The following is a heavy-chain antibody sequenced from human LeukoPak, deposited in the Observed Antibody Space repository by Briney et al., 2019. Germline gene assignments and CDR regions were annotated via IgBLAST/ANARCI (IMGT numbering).Heavy chain of an antibody. V-gene: IGHV3-30*18. CDR1: GFTFSSYG. D-gene: IGHD3-22*01. Sequence: GGSLRLSCAASGFTFSSYGMHWVRQAPGKGLEWVAVISYDGNNKYYADSVKGRFTISRDNPKNTLFLQMNSLRAEDTAVYYCVKGLRYYDSSDTFDYWGQGTLVTVSS. CDR2: ISYDGNNK. J-gene: IGHJ4*02. CDR3: VKGLRYYDSSDTFDY.